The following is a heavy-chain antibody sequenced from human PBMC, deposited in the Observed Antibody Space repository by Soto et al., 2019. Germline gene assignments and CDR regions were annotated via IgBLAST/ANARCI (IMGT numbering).Heavy chain of an antibody. J-gene: IGHJ5*02. CDR2: ISSSSSYI. CDR1: GFTFSSYS. D-gene: IGHD6-6*01. V-gene: IGHV3-21*01. CDR3: ERLWRKQLAERGPNWFDP. Sequence: GGSLRLSCAASGFTFSSYSMNWVRQAPGKGLEWVSSISSSSSYIYYADSVKGRFTISRDNAKNSLYLQMNSLRAEDTAVYYCERLWRKQLAERGPNWFDPWGQGTLVTVSS.